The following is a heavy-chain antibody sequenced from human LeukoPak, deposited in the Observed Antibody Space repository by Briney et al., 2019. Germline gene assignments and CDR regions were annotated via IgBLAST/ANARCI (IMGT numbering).Heavy chain of an antibody. V-gene: IGHV3-23*01. D-gene: IGHD3-22*01. CDR1: GFTFNNYA. J-gene: IGHJ4*02. CDR3: AKDLGSSGYLDY. CDR2: IGPLGDSI. Sequence: GGSLRLSCVASGFTFNNYAMSWVRQAPGKGLEWVSSIGPLGDSIYYADSVKGRFTISRDNSKNRLDLQMNSLRAEDTAIYFCAKDLGSSGYLDYWAREFWSPSPQ.